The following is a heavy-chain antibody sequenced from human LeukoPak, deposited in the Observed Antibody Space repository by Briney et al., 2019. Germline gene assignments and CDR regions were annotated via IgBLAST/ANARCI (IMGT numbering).Heavy chain of an antibody. CDR1: GGTFSSYA. CDR2: IIPIFGTA. CDR3: AISSGSYQNFDY. Sequence: EASVKVSCKASGGTFSSYAISWVRQAPGQGLEWMGGIIPIFGTANYAQKFQGRVTITTDESTSTAYMELSSLGSEDTAVYYCAISSGSYQNFDYWGQGTLVTVSS. V-gene: IGHV1-69*05. D-gene: IGHD1-26*01. J-gene: IGHJ4*02.